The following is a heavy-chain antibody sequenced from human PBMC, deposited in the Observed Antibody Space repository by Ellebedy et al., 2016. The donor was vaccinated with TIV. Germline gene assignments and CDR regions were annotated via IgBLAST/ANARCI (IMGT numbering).Heavy chain of an antibody. V-gene: IGHV1-3*01. CDR3: ARERYSRVELDY. Sequence: AASVKVSCKASGYTFTSYAMHWVRQAPGQRLEWMGWINAGNGNTKYSQKFQGRVTITRDTSASTAYMELSSLRSDDTAVYYCARERYSRVELDYWGQGTLVTVSS. CDR2: INAGNGNT. J-gene: IGHJ4*02. D-gene: IGHD6-13*01. CDR1: GYTFTSYA.